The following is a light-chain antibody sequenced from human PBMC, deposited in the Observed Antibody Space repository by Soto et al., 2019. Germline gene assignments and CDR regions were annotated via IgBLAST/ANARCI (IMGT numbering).Light chain of an antibody. CDR2: EVT. CDR1: SRDVGGYNY. Sequence: QSALTQPASVSGSPGQRITISCAGTSRDVGGYNYVSWYQQYPGKAPKVIISEVTNRPSGVPNRFSGSKSGNTASLTISGLQAEGEADYYCSSYTSVSTGLFGGGTKLTVL. V-gene: IGLV2-14*01. J-gene: IGLJ2*01. CDR3: SSYTSVSTGL.